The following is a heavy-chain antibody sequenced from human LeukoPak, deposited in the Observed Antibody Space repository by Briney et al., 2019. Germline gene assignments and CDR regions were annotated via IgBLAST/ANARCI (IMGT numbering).Heavy chain of an antibody. CDR3: AKGVDTAMAPAWDF. D-gene: IGHD5-18*01. V-gene: IGHV3-30*04. CDR1: GFTFSSYA. Sequence: GGSLRLSCAASGFTFSSYAMSWVRQAPGRGLEWVAVISYDGSHKYYADSVKGRFTISRDNSKNTLYLQMNSLRAQDMAVYYCAKGVDTAMAPAWDFWGQGTLVTVSS. J-gene: IGHJ4*02. CDR2: ISYDGSHK.